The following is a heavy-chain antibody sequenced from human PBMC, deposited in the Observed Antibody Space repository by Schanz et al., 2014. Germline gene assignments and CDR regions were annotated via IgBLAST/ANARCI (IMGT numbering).Heavy chain of an antibody. CDR3: ARKMKLGVYGGKGHDSLDI. V-gene: IGHV3-74*01. CDR1: GFTFSNYW. Sequence: EVQLVESGGGLVQPGGSLRLSCAASGFTFSNYWMHWVRQAPGKGLVWVSRINGDGSRTAYADSVKGRFTISRDNAKNTLYLQMNSLRVEDTAVYYCARKMKLGVYGGKGHDSLDIWGQGTMVTVSS. D-gene: IGHD4-17*01. CDR2: INGDGSRT. J-gene: IGHJ3*02.